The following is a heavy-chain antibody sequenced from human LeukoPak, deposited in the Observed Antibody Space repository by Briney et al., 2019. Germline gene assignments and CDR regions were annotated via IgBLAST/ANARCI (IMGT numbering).Heavy chain of an antibody. CDR2: IYGGGST. V-gene: IGHV3-53*01. CDR3: ASWPGGWYGEDS. CDR1: GLTVSSNF. D-gene: IGHD6-19*01. Sequence: GGSLRLSCAATGLTVSSNFMSWVRQAPGKGLEWVSVIYGGGSTYYADSVKGRFTISRDTPKNTLYPQMNSLRVEDTAVYYCASWPGGWYGEDSWGQGTLVTVSS. J-gene: IGHJ4*02.